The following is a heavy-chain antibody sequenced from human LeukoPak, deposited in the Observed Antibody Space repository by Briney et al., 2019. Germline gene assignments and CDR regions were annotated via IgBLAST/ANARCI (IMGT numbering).Heavy chain of an antibody. CDR2: IYPGDSDT. V-gene: IGHV5-51*01. CDR3: ARQGSYLDY. D-gene: IGHD3-10*01. Sequence: GESLKISCQGSGYSFASYWIGWVRQMPGKGLDWMGTIYPGDSDTRYGPSFQGQVTISADKSINTAYLQWSSLKASDTAMYFCARQGSYLDYWGQGSLVTVSS. J-gene: IGHJ4*02. CDR1: GYSFASYW.